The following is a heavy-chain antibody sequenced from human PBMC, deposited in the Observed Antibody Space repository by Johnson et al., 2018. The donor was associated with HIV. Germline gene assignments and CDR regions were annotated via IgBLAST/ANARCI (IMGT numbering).Heavy chain of an antibody. D-gene: IGHD6-19*01. CDR2: ISYDGSNK. J-gene: IGHJ3*02. Sequence: QVQLVESGGGVVRPGGSLRLSCAASGFTFDDYGMSWVRQAPGKGLEWVAVISYDGSNKYYADSVKGRFTISRDNSKNTLYLQMNSLRAEDTATYYCARGRDSSGWYRNVFDIWGQGTLVTVSS. CDR3: ARGRDSSGWYRNVFDI. CDR1: GFTFDDYG. V-gene: IGHV3-30*03.